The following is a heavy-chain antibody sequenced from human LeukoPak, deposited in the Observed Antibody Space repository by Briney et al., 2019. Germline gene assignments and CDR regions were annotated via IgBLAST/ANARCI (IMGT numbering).Heavy chain of an antibody. J-gene: IGHJ4*02. CDR3: ARVGLAYFDY. CDR2: IKHDGSEK. V-gene: IGHV3-7*05. D-gene: IGHD1-26*01. Sequence: PGGSLRLSCAASGFTFSYYWMSWVRQAPGRGLEWVANIKHDGSEKYYVDSVKGRFTISRDNAKNSLYLQMNSLRAEDTAVYYCARVGLAYFDYWGQGTLVTVSS. CDR1: GFTFSYYW.